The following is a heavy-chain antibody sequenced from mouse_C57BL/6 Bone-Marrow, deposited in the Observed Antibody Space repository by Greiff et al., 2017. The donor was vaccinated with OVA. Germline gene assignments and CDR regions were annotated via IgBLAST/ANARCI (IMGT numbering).Heavy chain of an antibody. J-gene: IGHJ3*01. D-gene: IGHD2-5*01. CDR3: ARSYSNYVIAY. Sequence: QVQLQQSGAELVKPGASVKMSCKASGYTFTSYWITWVKQRPGQGLEWIGDIYPGSGSTNYNEKFKSKATLTVDTSSSTAYMQLSSLTSEDSAVYYCARSYSNYVIAYWGQGTLVTVSA. CDR2: IYPGSGST. V-gene: IGHV1-55*01. CDR1: GYTFTSYW.